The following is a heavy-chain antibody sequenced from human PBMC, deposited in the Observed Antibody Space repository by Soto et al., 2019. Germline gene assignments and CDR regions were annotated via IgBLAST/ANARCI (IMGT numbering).Heavy chain of an antibody. J-gene: IGHJ4*02. CDR3: VRDNNCSFDY. V-gene: IGHV3-74*01. CDR1: GFIFSSHW. CDR2: IGPDGSNI. Sequence: GGSLRLSCAASGFIFSSHWMPWVRQAPGKGLVGVSHIGPDGSNIWEADSVQGRFTISRDNARNRLYLQMNSLRDEDTAIYYCVRDNNCSFDYGGQGILVTVPS. D-gene: IGHD1-1*01.